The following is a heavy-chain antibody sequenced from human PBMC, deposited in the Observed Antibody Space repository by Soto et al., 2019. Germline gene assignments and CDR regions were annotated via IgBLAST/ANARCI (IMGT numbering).Heavy chain of an antibody. CDR2: MNPNSGNT. CDR3: ARKASSASTRWLIP. CDR1: GYTFTSYD. V-gene: IGHV1-8*01. Sequence: GASVKVSCKASGYTFTSYDINWVRQATGQGLEWMGWMNPNSGNTGYAQKFQGRVTMTRNTSISTAYMELSSLRYEDTAVYYRARKASSASTRWLIPWGQGTLVTVSS. D-gene: IGHD6-13*01. J-gene: IGHJ5*02.